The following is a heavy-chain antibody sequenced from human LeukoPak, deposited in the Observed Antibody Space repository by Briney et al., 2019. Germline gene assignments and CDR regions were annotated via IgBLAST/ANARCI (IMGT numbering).Heavy chain of an antibody. V-gene: IGHV3-30*03. D-gene: IGHD4-17*01. Sequence: PGGSLRLSCAASGFDFSGYGMHWVRQAPGKGLEWVAVILYDGSNKYYADSVKGRCTISRDNSKKTLYLQMNSLRAEDTAVYYCAGYDYRDLGPLQFWGQGTLVTVPS. CDR1: GFDFSGYG. CDR2: ILYDGSNK. J-gene: IGHJ4*02. CDR3: AGYDYRDLGPLQF.